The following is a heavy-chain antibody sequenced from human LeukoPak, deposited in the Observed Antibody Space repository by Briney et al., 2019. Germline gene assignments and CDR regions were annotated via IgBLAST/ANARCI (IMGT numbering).Heavy chain of an antibody. J-gene: IGHJ3*02. CDR3: ATQTGIDGNDAFDI. D-gene: IGHD1-26*01. CDR2: IYSGGST. CDR1: GGSFSGYY. Sequence: ETLSLTCAVYGGSFSGYYWSWVRQAPGKGLEWVSVIYSGGSTYYADSVKGRFTISRHNSKNTLYLQMNSLRAEDTAVYYCATQTGIDGNDAFDIWGQGTMVTVSS. V-gene: IGHV3-53*04.